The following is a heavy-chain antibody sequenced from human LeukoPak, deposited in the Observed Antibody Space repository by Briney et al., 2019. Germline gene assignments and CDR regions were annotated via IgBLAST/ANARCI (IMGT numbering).Heavy chain of an antibody. CDR2: IASGGSPI. CDR3: ARRPDY. Sequence: PGGSLRLSCTASGFTFSDYYMNWIRQAPGKGLEWIAYIASGGSPIHYADSVKGRFTISRDNAKNSLYLQMNSLRAEDTAVYYCARRPDYWGQGTLVTVSS. J-gene: IGHJ4*02. V-gene: IGHV3-11*04. CDR1: GFTFSDYY.